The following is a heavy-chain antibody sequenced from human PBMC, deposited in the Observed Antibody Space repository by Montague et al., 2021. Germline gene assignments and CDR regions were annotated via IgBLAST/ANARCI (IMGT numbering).Heavy chain of an antibody. CDR2: IYYSGST. D-gene: IGHD3-3*01. V-gene: IGHV4-61*03. CDR1: GGSLSSGNHW. Sequence: SETLSLTCTVSGGSLSSGNHWWSWIRQPPGKRLEWIGYIYYSGSTVYSPSFSTRVTLSVDTSKNHFSLRLRSVTAADTAVYYCARVFTMPPNGLFDPWGHGTLVTVSS. CDR3: ARVFTMPPNGLFDP. J-gene: IGHJ5*02.